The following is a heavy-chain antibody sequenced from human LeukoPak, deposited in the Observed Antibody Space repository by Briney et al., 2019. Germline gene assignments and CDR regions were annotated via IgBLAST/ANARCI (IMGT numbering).Heavy chain of an antibody. CDR1: GDSISSYL. D-gene: IGHD2-2*01. V-gene: IGHV4-4*09. Sequence: SETLSLTCTVSGDSISSYLWGWIRQPPGKGLEWIGYIYTSGSANYNPSLKSRVTMSVDTSKNQFSLKLSSVTAADTAVYYCARHAAAVRDTWFDPWGQGILVTVSS. CDR2: IYTSGSA. CDR3: ARHAAAVRDTWFDP. J-gene: IGHJ5*02.